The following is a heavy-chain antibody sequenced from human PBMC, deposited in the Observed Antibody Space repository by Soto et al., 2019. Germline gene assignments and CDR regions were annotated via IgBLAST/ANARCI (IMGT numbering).Heavy chain of an antibody. CDR2: INHSGST. CDR1: GGSFSGYY. D-gene: IGHD6-19*01. V-gene: IGHV4-34*01. Sequence: SETLSLTCAVYGGSFSGYYRSWIRQPPGKGLEWIGEINHSGSTNYNPSLKSRVTISVDTSKNQFSLKLSSVTAADTAVYYCARGIAVAGNPSDYWGQGTLVTVSS. CDR3: ARGIAVAGNPSDY. J-gene: IGHJ4*02.